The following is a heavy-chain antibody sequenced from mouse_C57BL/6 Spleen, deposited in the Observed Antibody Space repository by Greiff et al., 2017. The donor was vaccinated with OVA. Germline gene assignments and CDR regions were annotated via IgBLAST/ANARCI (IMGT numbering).Heavy chain of an antibody. CDR2: FYPGSGSI. Sequence: QVQLKESGAELVKPGASVKLSCKASGYTFTEYTIHWVKQRSGQGLEWIGWFYPGSGSIKYNEKFKDKATLTADKSSSTVYMELSRLTSEDSAVYFCARHEEGGYSNYVGFAYWGQGTLVTVSA. CDR1: GYTFTEYT. J-gene: IGHJ3*01. D-gene: IGHD2-5*01. V-gene: IGHV1-62-2*01. CDR3: ARHEEGGYSNYVGFAY.